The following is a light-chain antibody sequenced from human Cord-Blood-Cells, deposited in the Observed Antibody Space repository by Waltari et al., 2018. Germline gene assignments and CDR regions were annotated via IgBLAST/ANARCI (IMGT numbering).Light chain of an antibody. CDR2: GNS. V-gene: IGLV1-40*01. J-gene: IGLJ2*01. Sequence: QSVLTQPPSVPGAPGQRVTISCTGSSSNIGAGYDVHWYQQLPGTAPKLPSYGNSNRPSGVPDRFSGSKSGTSASLAITGLQAEDEADYYCQSYDSSLSGVVFGGGTKLTVL. CDR1: SSNIGAGYD. CDR3: QSYDSSLSGVV.